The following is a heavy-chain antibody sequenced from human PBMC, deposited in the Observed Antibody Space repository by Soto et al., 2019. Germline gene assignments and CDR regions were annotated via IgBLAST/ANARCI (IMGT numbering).Heavy chain of an antibody. CDR2: MSPDGSEE. CDR1: GFTYRHSC. D-gene: IGHD2-2*01. Sequence: GGSLRLSCAASGFTYRHSCMSWVRQAPGKGLEWVANMSPDGSEEYYVDSVKGRFTISRDNTKDTLTLQMNSLRAEDTAVYYCARDPPQPRLPYAFWGQGTLVTVSS. CDR3: ARDPPQPRLPYAF. J-gene: IGHJ4*02. V-gene: IGHV3-7*01.